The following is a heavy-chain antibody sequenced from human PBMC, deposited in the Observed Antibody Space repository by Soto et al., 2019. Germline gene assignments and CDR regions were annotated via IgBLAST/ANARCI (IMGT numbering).Heavy chain of an antibody. CDR3: ARVGAAALGYFDY. D-gene: IGHD6-13*01. J-gene: IGHJ4*02. CDR1: GYTFTGYY. CDR2: INPNSGGT. Sequence: ASVKVSCKASGYTFTGYYMHCVRQAPGQGLEWMGWINPNSGGTNYAQKFQGRVTTTRDTSISTAYMELSRLRSDDTAVYYCARVGAAALGYFDYWGQGTLVTVSS. V-gene: IGHV1-2*02.